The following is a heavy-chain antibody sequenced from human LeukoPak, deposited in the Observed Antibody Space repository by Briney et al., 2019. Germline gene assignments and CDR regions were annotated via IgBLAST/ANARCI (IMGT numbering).Heavy chain of an antibody. CDR1: GGSISSYC. V-gene: IGHV4-4*07. CDR2: IYTSGST. D-gene: IGHD3-3*01. Sequence: SETLSLICTVSGGSISSYCWSWIRQPAGKGLEWIGRIYTSGSTNYNPSLKSRVTMSVDTSKNQFSLKLSSVTSADTAVYYCARVVGYDFWNPFDYWGQGTLVTVSS. J-gene: IGHJ4*02. CDR3: ARVVGYDFWNPFDY.